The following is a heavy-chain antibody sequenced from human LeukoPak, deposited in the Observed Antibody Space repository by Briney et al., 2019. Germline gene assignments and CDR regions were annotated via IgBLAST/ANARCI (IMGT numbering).Heavy chain of an antibody. CDR1: GGSISSSSYY. D-gene: IGHD2-21*02. CDR2: IYYSGST. J-gene: IGHJ4*02. Sequence: PSETLSLTCTVSGGSISSSSYYWGWIRQPPGKGLEWIGSIYYSGSTYYNPSLKSRVTISVDTSKNQFSLKLSSVTAADTAVYYCARVPVTAFPFDYWGQGTLVTVSS. CDR3: ARVPVTAFPFDY. V-gene: IGHV4-39*07.